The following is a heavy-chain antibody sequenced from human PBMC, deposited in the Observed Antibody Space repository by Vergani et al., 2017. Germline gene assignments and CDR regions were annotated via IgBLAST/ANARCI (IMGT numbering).Heavy chain of an antibody. CDR1: GGSISSYY. V-gene: IGHV4-59*01. CDR2: IFYSGST. Sequence: QVQLQESGPGLVKPSETLSLTCTVSGGSISSYYWSWIRQPPGRGLEWIGYIFYSGSTNYNPSLKSRVTISVDTSKSQFSRKMSCVTAADTAVYYCARVGIAAAYYYFDYWGQGTLVTVSS. D-gene: IGHD6-13*01. J-gene: IGHJ4*02. CDR3: ARVGIAAAYYYFDY.